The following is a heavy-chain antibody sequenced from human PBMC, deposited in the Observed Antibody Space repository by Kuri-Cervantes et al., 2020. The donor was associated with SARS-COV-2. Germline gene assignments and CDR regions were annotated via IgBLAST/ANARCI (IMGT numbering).Heavy chain of an antibody. D-gene: IGHD6-6*01. CDR2: ISAYNGNT. V-gene: IGHV1-18*01. J-gene: IGHJ5*02. CDR3: AINIAARPGPYYWFDP. Sequence: ASVKVSCKASGYTFTSYGISWVRQAPGQGLEWMGWISAYNGNTNYAQKLQGRVTMTTDTSTSTAYMELRSLRSDDTAVYYCAINIAARPGPYYWFDPWGQGTLVTVSS. CDR1: GYTFTSYG.